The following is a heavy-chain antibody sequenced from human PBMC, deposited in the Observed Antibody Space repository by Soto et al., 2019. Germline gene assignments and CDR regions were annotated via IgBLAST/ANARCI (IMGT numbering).Heavy chain of an antibody. V-gene: IGHV3-7*01. J-gene: IGHJ6*03. Sequence: GGSLRLSCAASGFTFSSYWMSWVRQAPGKGLEWVANIKQDGSEKYYVDSVKGRFTISRDNAKNSLYLQMNSLRAEDTAVYYCARVESGDTIFGVVIPYYYYYMDVWGKGTTVTVSS. D-gene: IGHD3-3*01. CDR2: IKQDGSEK. CDR3: ARVESGDTIFGVVIPYYYYYMDV. CDR1: GFTFSSYW.